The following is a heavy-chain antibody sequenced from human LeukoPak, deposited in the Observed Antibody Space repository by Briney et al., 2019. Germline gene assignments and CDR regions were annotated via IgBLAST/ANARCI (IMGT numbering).Heavy chain of an antibody. J-gene: IGHJ4*02. Sequence: SGTLSLTCAVSGGSISSDNWWTWLRQPPGKGLEWIGQIYHSGSTNYSPSLKSRVTISVDKPKNQFSLKMSSVTAADTAVYYCARQSSTGLAYWGQGTLVTVSS. CDR3: ARQSSTGLAY. CDR1: GGSISSDNW. CDR2: IYHSGST. V-gene: IGHV4-4*02. D-gene: IGHD1-1*01.